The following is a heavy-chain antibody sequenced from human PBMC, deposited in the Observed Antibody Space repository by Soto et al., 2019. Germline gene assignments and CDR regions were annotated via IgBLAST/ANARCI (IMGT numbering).Heavy chain of an antibody. J-gene: IGHJ4*02. CDR3: ARQHCTNGVCPVDY. Sequence: SETLSLTCTVSGGSISSSSYYWGWIRQPPGKGLEWIGSIYYSGSTYYNPSLKSRVTISVDTSKNQFSLKLSSVTAADTAVYYCARQHCTNGVCPVDYWGQGTLVTVSS. D-gene: IGHD2-8*01. CDR2: IYYSGST. V-gene: IGHV4-39*01. CDR1: GGSISSSSYY.